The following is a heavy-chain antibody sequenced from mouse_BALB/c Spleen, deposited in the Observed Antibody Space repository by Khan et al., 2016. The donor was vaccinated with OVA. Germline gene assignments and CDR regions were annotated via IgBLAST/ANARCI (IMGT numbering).Heavy chain of an antibody. J-gene: IGHJ3*01. CDR3: ARLAYYYVSDGFDY. CDR2: ISSGGSYT. CDR1: GFTFSTYG. V-gene: IGHV5-6*01. Sequence: EVELVESGGDLVKPEGSLKLSCAASGFTFSTYGMSWVRQTPDKRLEWVATISSGGSYTYYPDSVQGRFAISRDNAKNTLYLQMSSLKSEDTAMFYCARLAYYYVSDGFDYWGQGTLVTVSA. D-gene: IGHD1-1*01.